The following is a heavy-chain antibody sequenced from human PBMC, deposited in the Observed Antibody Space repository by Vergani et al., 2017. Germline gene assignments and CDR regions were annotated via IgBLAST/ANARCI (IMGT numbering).Heavy chain of an antibody. CDR3: ARDRRYCSSTSGYVGRDWFDP. CDR2: INPSGGST. V-gene: IGHV1-46*01. CDR1: GYTFTSYY. Sequence: QVQLVQSGAEVKKPGASVKVSCKASGYTFTSYYMHWVRQAPGQGLEWMGIINPSGGSTSYAQKFQGRVTMTRDTSTSTVYMGLSSLRSEDTAVYYCARDRRYCSSTSGYVGRDWFDPWGQGTLVTVSS. D-gene: IGHD2-2*01. J-gene: IGHJ5*02.